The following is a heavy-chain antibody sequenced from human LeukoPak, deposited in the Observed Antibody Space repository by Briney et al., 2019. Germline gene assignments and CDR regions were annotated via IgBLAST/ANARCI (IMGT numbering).Heavy chain of an antibody. J-gene: IGHJ1*01. CDR3: AKDRTYSGSFDLPY. Sequence: GGSLRLSCAASGFTFSDSAMTWVRQAPGKGLEWVSLISFSGDSIYYADSVRGRFTISGDNSKDTLYLQMNSLRAEDTAVYYCAKDRTYSGSFDLPYWGQGTLVTVSS. V-gene: IGHV3-23*01. CDR1: GFTFSDSA. CDR2: ISFSGDSI. D-gene: IGHD1-26*01.